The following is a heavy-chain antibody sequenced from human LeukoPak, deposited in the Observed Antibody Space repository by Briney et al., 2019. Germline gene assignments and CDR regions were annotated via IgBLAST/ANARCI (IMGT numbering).Heavy chain of an antibody. Sequence: ASVKVSCKASGYTFTSYDINWVRQATGQGLEWMGWMNPNSGNTGYAQKFQGRVTMTRNTSISTAYMELSSLRSEDTAVYYCARAPGYCSSTSCYTDYYYGMDVWGQGTTVTVSS. CDR2: MNPNSGNT. CDR3: ARAPGYCSSTSCYTDYYYGMDV. CDR1: GYTFTSYD. V-gene: IGHV1-8*01. J-gene: IGHJ6*02. D-gene: IGHD2-2*02.